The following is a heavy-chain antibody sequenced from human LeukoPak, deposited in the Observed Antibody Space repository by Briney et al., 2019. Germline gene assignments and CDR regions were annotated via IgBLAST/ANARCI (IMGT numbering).Heavy chain of an antibody. V-gene: IGHV1-2*02. CDR2: INPNSGDT. D-gene: IGHD4-11*01. Sequence: ASVKVSCKAFGYTFTGYYMHWVRQAPGQGLEWMGWINPNSGDTNYAQKFQGRVTMTRDTSISTAYMELSRLTFDDTAVYYCARSQQLIQDYWGQGTLVTVSS. J-gene: IGHJ4*02. CDR3: ARSQQLIQDY. CDR1: GYTFTGYY.